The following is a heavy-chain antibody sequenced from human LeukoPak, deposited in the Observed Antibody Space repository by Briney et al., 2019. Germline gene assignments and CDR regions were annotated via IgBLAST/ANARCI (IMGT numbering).Heavy chain of an antibody. CDR3: ARGLRITMIVADSGFDY. CDR1: GFTFDDYG. J-gene: IGHJ4*02. V-gene: IGHV3-20*04. CDR2: INWNGGST. Sequence: GGSLRFSCAASGFTFDDYGMSWVRQAPGKGLEWVSGINWNGGSTGYADSVKGRFTISRDNAKNSLYLQMNSLRAEDTALYYCARGLRITMIVADSGFDYWGQGTLVTVSS. D-gene: IGHD3-22*01.